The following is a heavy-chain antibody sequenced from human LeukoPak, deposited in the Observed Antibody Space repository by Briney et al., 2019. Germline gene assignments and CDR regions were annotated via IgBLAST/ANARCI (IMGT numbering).Heavy chain of an antibody. V-gene: IGHV4-59*01. Sequence: SETLSLTCTVSGGFISSYYWSWIRQPPGKGLEWIGHIYYSGSTKYKPSLESRVTISLDTSKNQFSLKLSSVTAADTAVYYCARDRGGESDLGTFGYFDYWGQGTLVTVS. J-gene: IGHJ4*02. CDR3: ARDRGGESDLGTFGYFDY. CDR2: IYYSGST. CDR1: GGFISSYY. D-gene: IGHD2-21*01.